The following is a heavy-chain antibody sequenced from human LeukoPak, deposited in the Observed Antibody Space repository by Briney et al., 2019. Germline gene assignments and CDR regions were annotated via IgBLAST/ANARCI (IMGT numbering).Heavy chain of an antibody. Sequence: GGSLRLSCAASGFTVSSNYMSWVRQAPGKGLEWVSVIYSGGSTYYADSVKGRFTISRDNSKNTLYLQMNSLSAEDTAVYYCAKSYDTSGRRAFDIWGQGTMVTVSS. CDR1: GFTVSSNY. CDR2: IYSGGST. D-gene: IGHD3-22*01. CDR3: AKSYDTSGRRAFDI. V-gene: IGHV3-53*01. J-gene: IGHJ3*02.